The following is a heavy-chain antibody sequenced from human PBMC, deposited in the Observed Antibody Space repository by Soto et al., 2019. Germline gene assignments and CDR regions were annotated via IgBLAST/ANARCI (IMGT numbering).Heavy chain of an antibody. CDR3: AKNPGYYYDSTGYHFDY. Sequence: SEPLSLTCTASGDSIRGDYWSWIRQPPGKRLEWIAYISYSGTTNYNPSLKSRVTISVDTSKNQFSLRLSSVTAADTAVYYCAKNPGYYYDSTGYHFDYWGQGTLVTVSS. CDR1: GDSIRGDY. J-gene: IGHJ4*02. CDR2: ISYSGTT. V-gene: IGHV4-59*08. D-gene: IGHD3-22*01.